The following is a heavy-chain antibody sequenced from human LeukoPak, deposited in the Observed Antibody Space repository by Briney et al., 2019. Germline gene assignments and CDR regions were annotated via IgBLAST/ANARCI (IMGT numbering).Heavy chain of an antibody. Sequence: SGTLSLTCTVSGGSISSYYWSWIRQPPGKGLEWIGYIYYSGSTNYNPSLKSRVTISVDTSKNQFSLKLSSVTAADTAVYYCARSSGRDGYNFLGWGQGTLVTVSS. J-gene: IGHJ4*02. CDR1: GGSISSYY. V-gene: IGHV4-59*01. CDR2: IYYSGST. D-gene: IGHD5-24*01. CDR3: ARSSGRDGYNFLG.